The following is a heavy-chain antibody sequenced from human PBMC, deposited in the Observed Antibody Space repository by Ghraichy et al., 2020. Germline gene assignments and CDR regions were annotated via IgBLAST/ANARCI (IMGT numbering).Heavy chain of an antibody. V-gene: IGHV3-21*06. CDR2: ISSSSNYI. CDR1: GLTFSTYN. Sequence: GESLNISCAATGLTFSTYNMNWVRQAPGKGLEWVAFISSSSNYIYYADSVKGRFTISRDNAKNSVYLQMNSLRAEDTASPTSPKVFPLSLCSTQPDGNVVIACLVKDYF. CDR3: PKVFPLSLCSTQPDGNVVIACLVKDYF. D-gene: IGHD1-1*01. J-gene: IGHJ1*01.